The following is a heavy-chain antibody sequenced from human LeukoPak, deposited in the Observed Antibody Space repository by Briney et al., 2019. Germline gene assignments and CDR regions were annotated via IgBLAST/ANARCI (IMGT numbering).Heavy chain of an antibody. CDR3: ARSSAHSYGDFHF. CDR2: IHHSGAT. Sequence: SETLSLTCGVSGGSITTYYWSWIRQPPGKGLEWLGYIHHSGATSYNPSLKSRVTMSLDTSNNQFSLKVTSVTAADTAVYYCARSSAHSYGDFHFWGQGNLVTVSS. V-gene: IGHV4-59*01. CDR1: GGSITTYY. D-gene: IGHD5-18*01. J-gene: IGHJ4*02.